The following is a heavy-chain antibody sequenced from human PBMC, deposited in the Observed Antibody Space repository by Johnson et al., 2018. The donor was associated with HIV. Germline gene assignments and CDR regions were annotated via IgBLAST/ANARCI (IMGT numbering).Heavy chain of an antibody. D-gene: IGHD1-26*01. Sequence: VQLVESGGGVVRPGGSLRLSCAASGFTFDDYGMSWVRQAPGKGLEWVSVISGGGGTYYADSVKGRFTISRDNSKNTLYLQMNSLRAEDTAVYFCARAGYYVGAFDIWGQGTMVTVSS. CDR3: ARAGYYVGAFDI. CDR2: ISGGGGT. V-gene: IGHV3-66*02. CDR1: GFTFDDYG. J-gene: IGHJ3*02.